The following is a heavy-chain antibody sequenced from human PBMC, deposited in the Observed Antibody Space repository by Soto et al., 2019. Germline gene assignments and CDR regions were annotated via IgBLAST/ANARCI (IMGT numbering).Heavy chain of an antibody. V-gene: IGHV4-59*01. D-gene: IGHD6-13*01. Sequence: SETLSLTCTVSGGSISSYYWSWIRQPPGKGLEWIGYIYYSGSTNYNPSLKSRVTISVDTSKNQFSLKLSSVTAADTAVYYCARGDKQQLVYFDYWGQGTLVTVSS. CDR1: GGSISSYY. CDR3: ARGDKQQLVYFDY. J-gene: IGHJ4*02. CDR2: IYYSGST.